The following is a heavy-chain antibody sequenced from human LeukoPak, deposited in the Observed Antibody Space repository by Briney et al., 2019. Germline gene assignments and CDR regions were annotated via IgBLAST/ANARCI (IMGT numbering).Heavy chain of an antibody. CDR1: GFILSRYW. D-gene: IGHD6-19*01. J-gene: IGHJ4*02. CDR2: ISNDWSRT. Sequence: GGAPRLSCAPSGFILSRYWMHWVRQAPGEGLVGVLRISNDWSRTIYADSVKGRFTTSRDNAKNTLYLQMNSLRAEDTAVDYCAREGSSGWYAGYWGQGTLVTVSS. V-gene: IGHV3-74*01. CDR3: AREGSSGWYAGY.